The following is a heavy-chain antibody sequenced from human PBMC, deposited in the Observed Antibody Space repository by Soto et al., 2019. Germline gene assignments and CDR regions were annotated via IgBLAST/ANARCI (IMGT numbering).Heavy chain of an antibody. Sequence: GGSLRLSCAASKFTFDDYGMHWVRQPPGKGLEWVSGISWNSGSIGYADSVKGRFAISRDNAKNSLNLHMNSLGAEDTALYFCARGAGSGWYGGSLDFWGQGTLVTVSS. J-gene: IGHJ4*02. CDR3: ARGAGSGWYGGSLDF. CDR1: KFTFDDYG. V-gene: IGHV3-9*01. CDR2: ISWNSGSI. D-gene: IGHD6-19*01.